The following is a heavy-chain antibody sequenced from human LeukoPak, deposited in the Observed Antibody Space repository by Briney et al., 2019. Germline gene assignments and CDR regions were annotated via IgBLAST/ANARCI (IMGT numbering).Heavy chain of an antibody. J-gene: IGHJ3*02. V-gene: IGHV4-59*08. D-gene: IGHD3-3*01. Sequence: SETLSLTCTVSGGSVSTYYWSWIRQPPGKGLEWIGYIYYSGSTNYNPSLKSRVTISVDTSKNQFSLKLSSVTAADTAVYYCARRAIFGVAHDAFDIWGQGTMVTVSS. CDR2: IYYSGST. CDR3: ARRAIFGVAHDAFDI. CDR1: GGSVSTYY.